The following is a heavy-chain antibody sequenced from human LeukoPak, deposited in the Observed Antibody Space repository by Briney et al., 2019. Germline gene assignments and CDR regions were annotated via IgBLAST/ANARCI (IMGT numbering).Heavy chain of an antibody. Sequence: PGGSLRLSCVASGFTFSSRDWMTWVRQAPGKGLEWVANIKQDGSEKYYVDSVKGRFTISRDNAKNSLYLQMNSLRAEDTAVYYCACDYYDSSGYHDYWGQGTLVTVSS. V-gene: IGHV3-7*01. D-gene: IGHD3-22*01. J-gene: IGHJ4*02. CDR1: GFTFSSRDW. CDR3: ACDYYDSSGYHDY. CDR2: IKQDGSEK.